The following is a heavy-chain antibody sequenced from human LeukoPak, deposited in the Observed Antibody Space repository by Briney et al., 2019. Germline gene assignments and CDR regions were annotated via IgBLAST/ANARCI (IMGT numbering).Heavy chain of an antibody. CDR2: ISGDGDST. D-gene: IGHD3-22*01. Sequence: PGGSLRLSCAASGFTLISYAMTWVRQAPGKGLDWVSTISGDGDSTYYADSVKGRFTISRDNSKNMVYLQMNSLRAEDTAVYYCARGAYYYDSSGYYYGDYWGQGTLVTVSS. CDR3: ARGAYYYDSSGYYYGDY. CDR1: GFTLISYA. V-gene: IGHV3-23*01. J-gene: IGHJ4*02.